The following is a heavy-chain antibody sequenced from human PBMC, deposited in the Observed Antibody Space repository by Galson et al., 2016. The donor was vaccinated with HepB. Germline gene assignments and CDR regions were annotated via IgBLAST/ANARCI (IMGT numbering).Heavy chain of an antibody. Sequence: SLRLSCAASGFNFISYGMHWVRQAPGKGLEWVAVTWFDGNYKDYAESVKGRITVSRDNTKNTLYLQMNSLGAEDTAVYYCATMGPHYYDRSGLRQVDSWGQGTLVTVSS. CDR1: GFNFISYG. CDR2: TWFDGNYK. V-gene: IGHV3-33*01. CDR3: ATMGPHYYDRSGLRQVDS. J-gene: IGHJ4*02. D-gene: IGHD3-22*01.